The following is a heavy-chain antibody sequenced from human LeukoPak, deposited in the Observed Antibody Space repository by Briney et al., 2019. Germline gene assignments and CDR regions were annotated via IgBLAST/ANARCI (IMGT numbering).Heavy chain of an antibody. CDR3: ARTARQYYYDSSGYSHFDY. Sequence: SETLSLTCTVSGGSISSYYWSWLRQPPGKGLEWIGYIYYSGSTNYNPSLKSRVTISVDTSKNQFSLKLSSVTAADTAVYYCARTARQYYYDSSGYSHFDYWGQGTLVTVSS. CDR2: IYYSGST. J-gene: IGHJ4*02. V-gene: IGHV4-59*01. D-gene: IGHD3-22*01. CDR1: GGSISSYY.